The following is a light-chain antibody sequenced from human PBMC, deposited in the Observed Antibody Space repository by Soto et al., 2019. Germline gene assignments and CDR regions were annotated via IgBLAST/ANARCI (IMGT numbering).Light chain of an antibody. V-gene: IGLV1-51*02. Sequence: QSVLTQPPSVSAAPGQQVTIPCSGSSSNIGNNYVSWFQHLPGATPKLLIYENNRRPTGIPDRFSGSKSATSATLGITGLQTGDEADYYCGTWDHSVSGYVFGTGTKVTVL. CDR1: SSNIGNNY. CDR2: ENN. J-gene: IGLJ1*01. CDR3: GTWDHSVSGYV.